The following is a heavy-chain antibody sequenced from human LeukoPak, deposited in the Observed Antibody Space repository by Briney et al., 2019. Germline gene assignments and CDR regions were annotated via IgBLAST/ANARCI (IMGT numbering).Heavy chain of an antibody. D-gene: IGHD6-19*01. Sequence: SETLSLTCTVSGGSISSYYWSWIRQPPGKGLEWIGEINHSGSTNYNPSLKSRVTISVDTSKNQFSLKLSSVTAADTAVYYCASTPGIAVADHNWFDPWGQGTLVTVSS. CDR3: ASTPGIAVADHNWFDP. CDR2: INHSGST. J-gene: IGHJ5*02. V-gene: IGHV4-34*01. CDR1: GGSISSYY.